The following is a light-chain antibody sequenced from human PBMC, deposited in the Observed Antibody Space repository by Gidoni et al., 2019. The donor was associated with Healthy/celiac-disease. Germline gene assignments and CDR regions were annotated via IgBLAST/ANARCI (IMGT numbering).Light chain of an antibody. CDR1: QGISSY. J-gene: IGKJ1*01. CDR3: QQLNSYPWT. V-gene: IGKV1-9*01. Sequence: DFQLTQSPSFLSASVGDRVTIPCRASQGISSYLAWYQQKPGKAPKLLIYAASTLQSGVPSRFSGSGSGTEFTLTISSLQPEDFATYYCQQLNSYPWTFXXXTKVEIK. CDR2: AAS.